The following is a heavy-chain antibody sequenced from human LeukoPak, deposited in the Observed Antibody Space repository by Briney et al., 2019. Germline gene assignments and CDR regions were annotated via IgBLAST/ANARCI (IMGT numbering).Heavy chain of an antibody. J-gene: IGHJ4*02. CDR2: INHSGST. D-gene: IGHD3-22*01. CDR3: ARSMIVVENFDY. CDR1: GGSISSYY. V-gene: IGHV4-34*01. Sequence: SETLSLTCTVSGGSISSYYWSWIRQPPGKGLEWIGEINHSGSTNYNPSLKSRVTISVDTSKNQFSLKLSSVTAADTAVYYCARSMIVVENFDYWGQGTLVTVSS.